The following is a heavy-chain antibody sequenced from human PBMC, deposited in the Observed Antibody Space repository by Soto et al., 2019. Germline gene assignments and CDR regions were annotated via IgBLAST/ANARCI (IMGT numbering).Heavy chain of an antibody. V-gene: IGHV1-69*12. J-gene: IGHJ6*02. CDR2: IIPIFGTA. D-gene: IGHD2-2*01. CDR3: ARALHLVPAAMSRLYYYYYGMDV. Sequence: QVQLVQSGAEVKKPGSSVKVSCKASGGTFSSYAISWVRQARGQGLEWMGGIIPIFGTANYAQKFQGRVTITADESTSTAYMELSSLRSEDTAVYYCARALHLVPAAMSRLYYYYYGMDVWGQGTTVTVSS. CDR1: GGTFSSYA.